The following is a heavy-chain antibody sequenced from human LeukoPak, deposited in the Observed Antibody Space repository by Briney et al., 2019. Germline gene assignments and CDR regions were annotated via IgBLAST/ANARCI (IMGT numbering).Heavy chain of an antibody. CDR3: AREKYYYGSGSYGLSWFDP. Sequence: SETLSLTCTVSGGYISSYYWSWIRQPPGKGLEWIGYIYYSGSTNYNPSLKSRVTISVDTSKNQFSLKLSSVTAADTAVYYCAREKYYYGSGSYGLSWFDPWGQGTLVTVSS. J-gene: IGHJ5*02. CDR1: GGYISSYY. D-gene: IGHD3-10*01. CDR2: IYYSGST. V-gene: IGHV4-59*01.